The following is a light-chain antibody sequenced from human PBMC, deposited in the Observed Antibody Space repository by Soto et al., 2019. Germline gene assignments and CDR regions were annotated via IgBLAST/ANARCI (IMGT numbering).Light chain of an antibody. J-gene: IGKJ1*01. CDR1: QSISIW. V-gene: IGKV1-5*03. CDR3: QQYSTYTPRT. CDR2: KAS. Sequence: DIQMTQSPSTLSASVGDRVTITCRASQSISIWLAWYQQKPGKAPKILIYKASSLESGVPSRFSGRGYGTEFTLTISSLQPDDFATYYCQQYSTYTPRTFGQGTKVEIK.